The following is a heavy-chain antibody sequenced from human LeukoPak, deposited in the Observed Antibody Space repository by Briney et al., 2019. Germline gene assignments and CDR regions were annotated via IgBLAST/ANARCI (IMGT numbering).Heavy chain of an antibody. D-gene: IGHD3-22*01. CDR3: ARPKGQSYYDSSGYYYEY. CDR2: IYPGDSDT. V-gene: IGHV5-51*01. CDR1: GYSFTSYW. J-gene: IGHJ4*02. Sequence: GESLKISCKGSGYSFTSYWIGWVRQMPGKGLEWMGIIYPGDSDTRYSPSFQGQVTISADKSISTAYLKWSSLKASDTAMCYCARPKGQSYYDSSGYYYEYWGQGTLVTVSS.